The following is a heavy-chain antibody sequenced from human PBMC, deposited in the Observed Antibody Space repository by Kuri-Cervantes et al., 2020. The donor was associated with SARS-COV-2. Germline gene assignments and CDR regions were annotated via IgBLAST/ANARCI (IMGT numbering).Heavy chain of an antibody. CDR1: GFTFSSYA. J-gene: IGHJ6*03. V-gene: IGHV3-30*04. Sequence: GESLKISCAASGFTFSSYAMHWVRQAPGKGLEWVAVISYDGSNKYYADSVKGRFTISRDNSKNTLSLQMNSLRAEDTAVYFCAKDSRWKPLEGYYYYYYMDVWGKGTTVTVSS. D-gene: IGHD5-24*01. CDR2: ISYDGSNK. CDR3: AKDSRWKPLEGYYYYYYMDV.